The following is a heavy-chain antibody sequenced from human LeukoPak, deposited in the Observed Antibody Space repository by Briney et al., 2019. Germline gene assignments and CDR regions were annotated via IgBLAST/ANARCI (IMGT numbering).Heavy chain of an antibody. D-gene: IGHD2-15*01. Sequence: SETLSLTCTVSGDSINNYYWNWIRQPPGRGLDWIGYIYYSGSTNYNPSLKSRVTISVDTSKNQFSLKLTSVTAADTAVYYCARGESGGSGWFDPWGQGTLVTVSS. CDR3: ARGESGGSGWFDP. CDR1: GDSINNYY. CDR2: IYYSGST. J-gene: IGHJ5*02. V-gene: IGHV4-59*01.